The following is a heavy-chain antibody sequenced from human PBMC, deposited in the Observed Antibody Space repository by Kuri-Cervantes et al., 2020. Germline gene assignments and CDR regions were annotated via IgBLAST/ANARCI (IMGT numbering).Heavy chain of an antibody. D-gene: IGHD2-2*01. CDR1: GGSSSGYY. CDR3: ARTGYCSSTSCYVRAYYYYYMDV. V-gene: IGHV4-34*01. CDR2: INHSGST. Sequence: SETLSLTCAVYGGSSSGYYWSWIRQAPGKGLEWIGEINHSGSTNYNPSLKSRVTISVDTSKDQFSLKLSSVTAADTAAYYCARTGYCSSTSCYVRAYYYYYMDVWGKGTTVTVSS. J-gene: IGHJ6*03.